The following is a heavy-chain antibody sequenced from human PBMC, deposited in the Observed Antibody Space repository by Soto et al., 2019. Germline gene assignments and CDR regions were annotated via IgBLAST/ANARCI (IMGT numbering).Heavy chain of an antibody. J-gene: IGHJ4*02. V-gene: IGHV4-34*01. CDR1: GGSFSGYY. CDR2: INHSGST. CDR3: ASLSCSSTSCYLIFDY. D-gene: IGHD2-2*01. Sequence: QVQLQQWGAGLLKPSETLSLTCAVYGGSFSGYYWSWIRQPPGKGLEWIGEINHSGSTNYNPSLKSRLTISVDKSESQFSLKRSSVTAADTALYYCASLSCSSTSCYLIFDYWGQGTLVTVSS.